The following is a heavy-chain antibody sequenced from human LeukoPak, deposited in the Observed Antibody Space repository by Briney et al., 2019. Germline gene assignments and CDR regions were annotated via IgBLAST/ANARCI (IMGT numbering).Heavy chain of an antibody. D-gene: IGHD4-17*01. CDR3: ARQMNTVTADY. J-gene: IGHJ4*02. CDR1: GGFISSSSYF. Sequence: SETLSLTCTVSGGFISSSSYFWGWIRQPPGKGLEWIGSIFYSGSTYYNPSLNSRVTISIDTSKNQFSLGLTSVTAADTAVHYCARQMNTVTADYWGQGTLVTVSS. CDR2: IFYSGST. V-gene: IGHV4-39*01.